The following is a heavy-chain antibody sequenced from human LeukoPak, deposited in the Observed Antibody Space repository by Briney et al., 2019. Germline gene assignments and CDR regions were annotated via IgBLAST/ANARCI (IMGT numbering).Heavy chain of an antibody. D-gene: IGHD3-22*01. CDR1: GFTFSNYP. Sequence: GGSLRLSCAASGFTFSNYPMNWVRQAPGKGLEWVSSISSSSGYIHYADSVKGRFTISRDHAKNSLYLQMNSLRAEDTAVYYCVREDYYDGSSFPYYHDYPGQRRQVTVSS. CDR2: ISSSSGYI. V-gene: IGHV3-21*01. J-gene: IGHJ4*02. CDR3: VREDYYDGSSFPYYHDY.